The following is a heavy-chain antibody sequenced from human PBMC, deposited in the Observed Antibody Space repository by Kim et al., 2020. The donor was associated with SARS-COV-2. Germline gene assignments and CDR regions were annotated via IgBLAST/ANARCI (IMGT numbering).Heavy chain of an antibody. CDR1: GGSFSGYY. J-gene: IGHJ6*01. CDR3: ARGLYSSSLPRSGCYYGM. CDR2: INHSGST. D-gene: IGHD6-13*01. Sequence: SETLSLTCAVYGGSFSGYYCSWISQPPGTGLKWIGEINHSGSTNYNPSLKSRVTIPVHTSKNQCSLKMRSVTASNTAVNYWARGLYSSSLPRSGCYYGM. V-gene: IGHV4-34*01.